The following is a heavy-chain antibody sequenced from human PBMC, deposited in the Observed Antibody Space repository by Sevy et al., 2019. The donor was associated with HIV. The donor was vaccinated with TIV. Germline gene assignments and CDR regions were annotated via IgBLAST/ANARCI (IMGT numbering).Heavy chain of an antibody. CDR2: IDPSGST. Sequence: ASVKVSCKASGYSFTTYYIHWVRQAPGQGLEWMGLIDPSGSTRYAQKFQGRVSMTGGTSRTTLYMELSSLTSEDTAVYYCARDRDLSGSYLEYYYYAMDVWGQGTTVTVSS. CDR1: GYSFTTYY. CDR3: ARDRDLSGSYLEYYYYAMDV. D-gene: IGHD1-26*01. J-gene: IGHJ6*02. V-gene: IGHV1-46*01.